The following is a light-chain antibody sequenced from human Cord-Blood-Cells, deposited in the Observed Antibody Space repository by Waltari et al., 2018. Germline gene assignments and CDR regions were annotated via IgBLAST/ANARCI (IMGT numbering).Light chain of an antibody. CDR3: QQYNNWPPWT. J-gene: IGKJ1*01. CDR1: QSVSSN. Sequence: EIVMTQSPATLSVSPGERATLSCRASQSVSSNLAWYQQKPGQGPRLLIYGASTRATGIPARLSGSGSGTEFTLTISSLQSEYFAVYYCQQYNNWPPWTFGQGTKVEIK. CDR2: GAS. V-gene: IGKV3-15*01.